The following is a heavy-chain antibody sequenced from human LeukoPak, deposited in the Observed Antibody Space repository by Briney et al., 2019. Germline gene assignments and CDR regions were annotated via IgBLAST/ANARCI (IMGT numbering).Heavy chain of an antibody. Sequence: SETLSLTCAVYGGSFSGYYWSWIRQPPGKGPEWIGEINHSGSTNYNPSLKSRVTISVDTSKNQFSLKLSSVTAADTAVYYCAKTVAGYWYFDLWGRGTLVTVSS. D-gene: IGHD6-19*01. V-gene: IGHV4-34*01. CDR3: AKTVAGYWYFDL. J-gene: IGHJ2*01. CDR2: INHSGST. CDR1: GGSFSGYY.